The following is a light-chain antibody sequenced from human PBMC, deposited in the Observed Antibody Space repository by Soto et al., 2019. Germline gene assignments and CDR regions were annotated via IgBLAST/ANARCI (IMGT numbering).Light chain of an antibody. CDR1: QSVNNN. CDR3: QQYDNSPLT. Sequence: EIVMTQSPATLSLSPGERATLSCRASQSVNNNLAWYQQKPGQAPRLLIYDASARATGIPARFSGSGSGTEFTLTISRLESEDFAVYYCQQYDNSPLTFGGGTKVEIK. V-gene: IGKV3-15*01. CDR2: DAS. J-gene: IGKJ4*01.